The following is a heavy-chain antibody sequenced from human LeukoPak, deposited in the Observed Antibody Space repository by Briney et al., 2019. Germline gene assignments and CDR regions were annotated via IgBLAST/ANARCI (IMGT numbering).Heavy chain of an antibody. V-gene: IGHV1-69*05. J-gene: IGHJ4*02. CDR1: GYTFTSYY. CDR3: ARGSSSSGGDY. CDR2: IIPIFGTA. D-gene: IGHD6-6*01. Sequence: ASVKVSCKASGYTFTSYYMHWVRQAPGQGLEWMGGIIPIFGTANYAQKFQGRVTITTDESTSTAYMELSSLRSEDTAVYYCARGSSSSGGDYWGQGTLVTVSS.